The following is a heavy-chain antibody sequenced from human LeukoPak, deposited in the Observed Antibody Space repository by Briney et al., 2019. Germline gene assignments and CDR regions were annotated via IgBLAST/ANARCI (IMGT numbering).Heavy chain of an antibody. CDR1: EFTFSTYA. CDR2: ISGSGGST. CDR3: AKGGGSGSYYYYYYYMDV. Sequence: PGGSLRLSCAASEFTFSTYAMSWVRQAPGKGLEWVSGISGSGGSTYYADSVKGRFTISRDSSKNTLYLQMNSLGAEDTALYYCAKGGGSGSYYYYYYYMDVWGKGTTVTVSS. J-gene: IGHJ6*03. D-gene: IGHD3-10*01. V-gene: IGHV3-23*01.